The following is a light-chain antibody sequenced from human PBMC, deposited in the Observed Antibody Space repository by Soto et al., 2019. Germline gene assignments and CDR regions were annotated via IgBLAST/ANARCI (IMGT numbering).Light chain of an antibody. V-gene: IGLV4-69*01. CDR2: LNSDDSH. CDR1: SGHSSYA. J-gene: IGLJ2*01. Sequence: QPVLTQSPSASASLGASVKLTCTLSSGHSSYAIAWYQQQPEKGPRYLMKLNSDDSHSKGDGIPDRFSGSSSGAERYLTISSLQSEDEADYYCQTWGTGSVVFGGGTKLTVL. CDR3: QTWGTGSVV.